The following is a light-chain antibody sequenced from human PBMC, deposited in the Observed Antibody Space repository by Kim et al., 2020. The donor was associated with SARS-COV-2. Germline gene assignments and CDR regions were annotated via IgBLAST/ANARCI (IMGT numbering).Light chain of an antibody. CDR2: AAS. CDR1: KGMSSY. CDR3: QQSYSTPLT. J-gene: IGKJ4*01. V-gene: IGKV1-39*01. Sequence: AAVGERVTITCRASKGMSSYLNWYQQKPGKAPKLLIYAASSLQSGVPSRFSGSGSGTDFTLTISSLQPEDFATYYCQQSYSTPLTFGGGTKVEIK.